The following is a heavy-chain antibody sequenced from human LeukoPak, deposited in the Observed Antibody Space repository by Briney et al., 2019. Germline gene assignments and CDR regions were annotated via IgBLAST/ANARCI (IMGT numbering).Heavy chain of an antibody. CDR3: ATVSGGSYYGAFDI. CDR1: GYTLTELS. J-gene: IGHJ3*02. D-gene: IGHD1-26*01. Sequence: ASVKVSCKVSGYTLTELSMHWVRQVPGKGLEWMGGFDPEDGETIYAQEFQGRVTMTEDTSTDTAYMELSSLRSEDTAVYYCATVSGGSYYGAFDIWGQGTMVTVSS. CDR2: FDPEDGET. V-gene: IGHV1-24*01.